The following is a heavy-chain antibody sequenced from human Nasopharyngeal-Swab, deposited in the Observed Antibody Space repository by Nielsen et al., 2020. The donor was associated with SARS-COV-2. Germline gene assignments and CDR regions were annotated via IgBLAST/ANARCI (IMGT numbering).Heavy chain of an antibody. Sequence: SETLSLTCPVSGGSISSGGYYWSWIRQHPGKGLEWIGYIYYSGSTYYNPSLKSRVTISVDTSKNQFSLKLSSVTAADTAVYYWARGGEHWGTWYYFDYWGQGTLVTVSS. J-gene: IGHJ4*02. D-gene: IGHD7-27*01. CDR3: ARGGEHWGTWYYFDY. CDR1: GGSISSGGYY. CDR2: IYYSGST. V-gene: IGHV4-31*03.